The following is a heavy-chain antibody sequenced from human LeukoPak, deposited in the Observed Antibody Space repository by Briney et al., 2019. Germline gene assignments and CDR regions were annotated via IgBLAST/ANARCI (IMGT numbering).Heavy chain of an antibody. CDR2: IRSSSSYT. CDR3: ARGYYDNSGYYFPFDF. D-gene: IGHD3-22*01. J-gene: IGHJ4*02. CDR1: GFTFSEYY. V-gene: IGHV3-11*06. Sequence: PGGSLRLSCAASGFTFSEYYMSWIRQAPGKGLEWVSYIRSSSSYTNYADSVKGRFTISRDNAKNSLYLQMNSLRAEDTAVYYFARGYYDNSGYYFPFDFWGQGTLVTVSS.